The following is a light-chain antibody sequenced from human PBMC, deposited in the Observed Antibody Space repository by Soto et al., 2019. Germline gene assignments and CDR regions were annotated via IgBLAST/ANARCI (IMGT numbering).Light chain of an antibody. V-gene: IGKV3-11*01. CDR3: QQRSNWPPWT. CDR1: QSVSNY. Sequence: EIVLTQSPATLSLSPGERATRSCRASQSVSNYLAWYQQKPGQAPRLLIYDASNRATGIPARFSGSGSGTDFTLTISSLEPEDFAVYYCQQRSNWPPWTFGQGTKVEIK. J-gene: IGKJ1*01. CDR2: DAS.